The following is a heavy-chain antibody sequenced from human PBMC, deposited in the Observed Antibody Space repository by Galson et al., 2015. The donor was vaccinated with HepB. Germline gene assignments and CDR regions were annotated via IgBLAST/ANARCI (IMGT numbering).Heavy chain of an antibody. Sequence: SLRLSCAASGFTFSRYAMSWVRQAPGKGLEWVSAISGSGGSTYYADSVKGRFTISRDNSKNTLYLQMNSLRAEDTAVYYCARGRVLWFGEYPLFDYWGQGTLVTVSS. V-gene: IGHV3-23*01. D-gene: IGHD3-10*01. CDR1: GFTFSRYA. CDR2: ISGSGGST. CDR3: ARGRVLWFGEYPLFDY. J-gene: IGHJ4*02.